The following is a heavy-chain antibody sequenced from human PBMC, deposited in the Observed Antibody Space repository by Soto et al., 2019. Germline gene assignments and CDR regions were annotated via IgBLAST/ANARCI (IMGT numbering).Heavy chain of an antibody. V-gene: IGHV3-73*01. CDR1: DFTFGDSA. CDR2: IRGKSRNYAT. CDR3: AYDLHYALDI. D-gene: IGHD3-16*01. Sequence: EVQLVESGGGLVQPGGSLQLSCAASDFTFGDSAVHWIRQASGNGLEWVGRIRGKSRNYATGYAASVKGRFTISRDDSTNTAYLQMNGLKTEDTAVHYCAYDLHYALDIWGQGTLVTVSS. J-gene: IGHJ1*01.